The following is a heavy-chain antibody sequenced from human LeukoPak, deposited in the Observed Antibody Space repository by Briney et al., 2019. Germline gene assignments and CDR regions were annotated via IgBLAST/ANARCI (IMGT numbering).Heavy chain of an antibody. J-gene: IGHJ3*02. Sequence: SETLSLTCTVSGGSISSYYWSWIRQPPGKGLEWIGYIYYSGSTNYNPSLKSRVTISVDTSKNQFSLKLSSVTAADTAVYYCARGGEGSHAFDIWGQGTMVTVSS. CDR1: GGSISSYY. CDR3: ARGGEGSHAFDI. D-gene: IGHD4-17*01. CDR2: IYYSGST. V-gene: IGHV4-59*01.